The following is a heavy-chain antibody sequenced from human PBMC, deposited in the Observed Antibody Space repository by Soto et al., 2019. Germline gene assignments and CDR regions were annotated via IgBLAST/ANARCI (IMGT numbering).Heavy chain of an antibody. J-gene: IGHJ6*02. CDR2: LYYSDYT. V-gene: IGHV4-39*01. Sequence: SETLSLTCSVSGGSISRNNNYWGWIRQTPGKGLEWIGSLYYSDYTDSNPSLRSRVTISVDTSKNQFSLKLTSVTAADTAVYYCARHLYYDISPGYLRPYHYYGMDVWGQGTTVTVSS. D-gene: IGHD3-9*01. CDR3: ARHLYYDISPGYLRPYHYYGMDV. CDR1: GGSISRNNNY.